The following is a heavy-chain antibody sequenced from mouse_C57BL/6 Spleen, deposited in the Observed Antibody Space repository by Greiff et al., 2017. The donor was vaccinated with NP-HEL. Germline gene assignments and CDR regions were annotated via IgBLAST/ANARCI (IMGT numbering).Heavy chain of an antibody. CDR3: TRDYEGYFDV. Sequence: LVESGAELVRPGASVTLSCKASGYTFTDYEMHWVKQTPVHGLEWIGAIDPETGGTAYNQKFKGKAILTADKSSSTAYMELRSLTSEDSAVYYCTRDYEGYFDVWGTGTTVTVSS. D-gene: IGHD1-1*01. CDR2: IDPETGGT. CDR1: GYTFTDYE. V-gene: IGHV1-15*01. J-gene: IGHJ1*03.